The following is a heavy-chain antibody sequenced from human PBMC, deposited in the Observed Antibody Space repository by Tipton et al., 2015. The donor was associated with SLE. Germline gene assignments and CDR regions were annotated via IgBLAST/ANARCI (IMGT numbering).Heavy chain of an antibody. V-gene: IGHV4-59*01. CDR1: GFTFSSYS. CDR2: IHHSGST. CDR3: ARDQVGVGDFDY. D-gene: IGHD3-16*01. J-gene: IGHJ4*02. Sequence: LRLSCAASGFTFSSYSMGWVRQAPGKGLEWIGYIHHSGSTNYNPSLQSRVTISRDPSKNQFSLKLISATAADTAVYYCARDQVGVGDFDYWSQGTLVTVSS.